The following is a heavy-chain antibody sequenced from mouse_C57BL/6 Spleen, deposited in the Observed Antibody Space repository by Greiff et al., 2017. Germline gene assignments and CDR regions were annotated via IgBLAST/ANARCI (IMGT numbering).Heavy chain of an antibody. CDR1: GYTFTDYN. Sequence: VQLQQSGPELVKPGASVTIPCKASGYTFTDYNMDWVKQSHGKSLEWIGDINPNNGGTTYNQKFKGKATLTVDKSSSTAYMELRSLPSEDTAVYYCARRGPYYYGTSFAYWGQGTLVTVSA. D-gene: IGHD1-1*01. CDR3: ARRGPYYYGTSFAY. CDR2: INPNNGGT. V-gene: IGHV1-18*01. J-gene: IGHJ3*01.